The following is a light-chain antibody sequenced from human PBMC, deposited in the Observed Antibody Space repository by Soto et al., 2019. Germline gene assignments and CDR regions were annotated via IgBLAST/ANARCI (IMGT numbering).Light chain of an antibody. CDR1: SRDIGGHNY. CDR2: EVS. J-gene: IGLJ3*02. CDR3: SSYTSTSTLRV. V-gene: IGLV2-14*01. Sequence: QSVLTQPASVSGSPGQSITISCTGTSRDIGGHNYVSWYQQHPGKAPKLMIFEVSNRPSGVSNRFSASKSGNTASLTISGLQAEDEADYYCSSYTSTSTLRVFGGGTKLTVL.